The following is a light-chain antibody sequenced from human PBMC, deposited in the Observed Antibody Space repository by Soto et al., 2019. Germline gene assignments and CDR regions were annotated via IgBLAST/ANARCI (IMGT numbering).Light chain of an antibody. J-gene: IGLJ1*01. CDR1: SSDVGSYNR. CDR2: EVS. V-gene: IGLV2-18*01. CDR3: SLYTSSSTFV. Sequence: QSALTQPPSVSGSPGQSVTISCTGTSSDVGSYNRVSWYQQLPGTAPKLMIYEVSNRPSGVPDRFSGSKSGNTASLTISGLQAEDEADYYCSLYTSSSTFVFGTGTKLTVL.